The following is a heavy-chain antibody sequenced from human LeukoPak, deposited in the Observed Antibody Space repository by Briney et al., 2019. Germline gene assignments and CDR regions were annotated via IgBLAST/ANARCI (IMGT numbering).Heavy chain of an antibody. D-gene: IGHD2-15*01. CDR1: GYTFTSYA. CDR3: TRGGYCSGGSCYVDENMNWFGP. J-gene: IGHJ5*02. Sequence: ASVKVSCKASGYTFTSYAMHWVRQAPGQRLEWMGWINAGNGNTKYSQKLQGRVTMTTDTSTSTAYMELRSLRSDDTAVYYCTRGGYCSGGSCYVDENMNWFGPWGQGTLVTVSS. CDR2: INAGNGNT. V-gene: IGHV1-3*01.